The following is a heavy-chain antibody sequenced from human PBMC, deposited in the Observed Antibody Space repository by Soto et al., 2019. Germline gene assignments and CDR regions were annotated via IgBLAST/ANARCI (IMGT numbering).Heavy chain of an antibody. V-gene: IGHV4-4*02. Sequence: QVQLQESGPGLVKPSGTLSLTCTVSGGSMSSSNWWNWVRQSPGKGLEWIGDAHHRGRTNYNPSLKSRVTISVDKSKNHFSLKLTSVTAADTAVYYCARSEGKVLDYWGQGTLVTVSS. CDR1: GGSMSSSNW. CDR3: ARSEGKVLDY. CDR2: AHHRGRT. J-gene: IGHJ4*02.